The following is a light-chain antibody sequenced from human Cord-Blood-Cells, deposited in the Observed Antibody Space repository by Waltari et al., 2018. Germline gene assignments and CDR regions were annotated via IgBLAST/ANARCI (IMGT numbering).Light chain of an antibody. CDR2: DVS. J-gene: IGLJ2*01. V-gene: IGLV2-14*01. CDR1: SRDVGGSNY. Sequence: QSALTQPASVSGSPGQSITISCTGTSRDVGGSNYVSWYQQHPGKAPKLMIYDVSNRPSGVSNRFSGSKSGNTASLTISGLQAEDEADYYCSSYTSSSRVFGGGTKLTVL. CDR3: SSYTSSSRV.